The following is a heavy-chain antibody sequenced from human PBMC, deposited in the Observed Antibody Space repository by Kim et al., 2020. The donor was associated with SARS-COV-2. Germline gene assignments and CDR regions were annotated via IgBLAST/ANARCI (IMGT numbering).Heavy chain of an antibody. CDR1: GGSMSITSYY. Sequence: SETLSLTCTVSGGSMSITSYYWGWIRQPPGKGLEWIGSIYYSGRTHYNPSLKSRVTISIDTSKKQISLKMSSVTAADTAVFYCASLWSSDWYVAEHFQRWGQGTLVTVSS. J-gene: IGHJ1*01. D-gene: IGHD6-19*01. V-gene: IGHV4-39*01. CDR2: IYYSGRT. CDR3: ASLWSSDWYVAEHFQR.